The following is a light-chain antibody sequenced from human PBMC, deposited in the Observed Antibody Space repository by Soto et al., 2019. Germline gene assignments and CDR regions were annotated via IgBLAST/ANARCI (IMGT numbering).Light chain of an antibody. CDR1: NSNIGSST. Sequence: QSALTQPPSVSGTPGQRVTISCSGSNSNIGSSTVNWYQQLPGTAPKLLIYITNQRPSGVPDRFSGSKSGTSASLAITGLRSDDEADYYCATWDDDLYTPIIGGGTKVTVL. J-gene: IGLJ2*01. CDR2: ITN. CDR3: ATWDDDLYTPI. V-gene: IGLV1-44*01.